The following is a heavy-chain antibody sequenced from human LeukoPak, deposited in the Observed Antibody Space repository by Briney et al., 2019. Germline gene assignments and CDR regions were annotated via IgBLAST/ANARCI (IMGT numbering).Heavy chain of an antibody. CDR3: ASGGAYSYGPPSGLGY. V-gene: IGHV4-31*03. D-gene: IGHD5-18*01. CDR2: IYYSGST. Sequence: SQTLSLTCTVSGGSISSGGYYWSWIRQHPGKGLEWIGYIYYSGSTYYNPSLKSRVTISVDTSKNQFSLKLSSVTAADTAVYYCASGGAYSYGPPSGLGYWGQGTLVTVSS. J-gene: IGHJ4*02. CDR1: GGSISSGGYY.